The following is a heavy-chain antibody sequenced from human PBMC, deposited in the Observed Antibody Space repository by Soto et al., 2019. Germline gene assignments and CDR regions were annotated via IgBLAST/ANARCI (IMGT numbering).Heavy chain of an antibody. Sequence: SETLSLICTVSGGSISSYYWSWIRQPPGKGLEWIGYIYYSGSTNYNPSLKSRVTISVDTSKNQFSLKLTSVTAADTAVYYCARDNGYSYGYNLDHWGQGTLVTVSS. CDR3: ARDNGYSYGYNLDH. J-gene: IGHJ4*02. CDR1: GGSISSYY. V-gene: IGHV4-59*01. D-gene: IGHD5-18*01. CDR2: IYYSGST.